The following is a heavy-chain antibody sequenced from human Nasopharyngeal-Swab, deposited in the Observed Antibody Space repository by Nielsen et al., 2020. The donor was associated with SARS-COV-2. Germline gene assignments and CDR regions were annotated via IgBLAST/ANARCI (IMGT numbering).Heavy chain of an antibody. CDR1: EFTFSSYW. CDR2: IKQDGSEK. CDR3: ARDRIYYGMDV. Sequence: GESLKISCAASEFTFSSYWITWVRQAPGKGLEWVANIKQDGSEKYYVDSVKGRFTISRDNAKNSLYLQMNSLRAEDTAVYYCARDRIYYGMDVWGQGTTVTVSS. J-gene: IGHJ6*02. V-gene: IGHV3-7*01.